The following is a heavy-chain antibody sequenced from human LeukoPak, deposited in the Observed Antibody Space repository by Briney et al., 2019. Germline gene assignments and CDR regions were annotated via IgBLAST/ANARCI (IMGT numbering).Heavy chain of an antibody. CDR1: GFTFSTYG. CDR3: AKARGCSGNSGYRTFDY. D-gene: IGHD3-22*01. Sequence: GGSLRLSCAASGFTFSTYGLTWVRQAPGEGLEWVSIISGDTIYTYYADSVKGRFTISRDNSRNTIYLQMNSLRAEDTAVYYCAKARGCSGNSGYRTFDYWGQGALVTVSS. CDR2: ISGDTIYT. V-gene: IGHV3-23*01. J-gene: IGHJ4*02.